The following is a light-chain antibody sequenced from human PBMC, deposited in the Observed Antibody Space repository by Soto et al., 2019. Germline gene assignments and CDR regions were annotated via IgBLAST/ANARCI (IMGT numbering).Light chain of an antibody. CDR1: SSNIGSNY. J-gene: IGLJ3*02. V-gene: IGLV1-47*01. CDR3: AAWDDSLSAWV. Sequence: QSVLTQPPSASGTPGQRVTISCSGSSSNIGSNYVYWYQQLPGTAPKLLIYRNNQRPSGVPDRFSGSKSGTSASLAISGLRSEDEAEYDCAAWDDSLSAWVFGGGTKLTVL. CDR2: RNN.